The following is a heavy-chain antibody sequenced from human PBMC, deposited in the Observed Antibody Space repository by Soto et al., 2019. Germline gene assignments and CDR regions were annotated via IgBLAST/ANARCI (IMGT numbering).Heavy chain of an antibody. CDR1: GGSFSGYY. D-gene: IGHD5-18*01. V-gene: IGHV4-34*01. CDR2: INHSGST. J-gene: IGHJ4*02. Sequence: QVQLQQWGAGLLKPSETLSLTCAVYGGSFSGYYWSWIRQPPGKGLEWIGEINHSGSTNYNPSLKSRVTISVDTSKNQFSLKRSSVTAADTAVYYCARGVYSYGRFDYWGQGTLVTVSS. CDR3: ARGVYSYGRFDY.